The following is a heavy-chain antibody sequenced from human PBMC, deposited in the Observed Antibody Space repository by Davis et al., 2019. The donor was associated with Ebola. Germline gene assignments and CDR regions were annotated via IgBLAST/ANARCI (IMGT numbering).Heavy chain of an antibody. J-gene: IGHJ3*02. V-gene: IGHV3-23*01. CDR1: GFSFSSYD. CDR3: ARQSITTGTTNDALDI. CDR2: INGNSITT. Sequence: PGGSLRLSCAASGFSFSSYDMTWVRQAPGKGLEWVSVINGNSITTYYTDSVRGRFTISRDNSKNTLYLQLNSLRADDTAVYYCARQSITTGTTNDALDIWGQGALVTVSS. D-gene: IGHD1-1*01.